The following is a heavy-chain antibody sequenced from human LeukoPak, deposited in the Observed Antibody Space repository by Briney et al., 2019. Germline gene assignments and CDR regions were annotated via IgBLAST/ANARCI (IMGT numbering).Heavy chain of an antibody. J-gene: IGHJ4*02. D-gene: IGHD1-26*01. Sequence: SETLSLTCGVYGGSFSGYYWTWIRQPSGKGLEWIGEINHSGSTTYNPSLKSRFTISVDTSKNQFSLRLSSVTAADTAVYYCARMRGSWGGDYWGQGTLVNVSS. CDR1: GGSFSGYY. CDR3: ARMRGSWGGDY. CDR2: INHSGST. V-gene: IGHV4-34*01.